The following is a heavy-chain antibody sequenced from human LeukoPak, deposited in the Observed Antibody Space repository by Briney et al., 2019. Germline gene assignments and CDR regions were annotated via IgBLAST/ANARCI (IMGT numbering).Heavy chain of an antibody. CDR1: GFTSSSYG. CDR3: AKEGYSGYDY. CDR2: ISYDGSNK. D-gene: IGHD5-12*01. Sequence: GGSLRLSCAASGFTSSSYGMHWVGQAPGKGWVWVAVISYDGSNKYYADSVKGRFTISRDNSKNTLYLQMNSLRAEDTAVYYCAKEGYSGYDYWGQGTLVTVSS. J-gene: IGHJ4*02. V-gene: IGHV3-30*18.